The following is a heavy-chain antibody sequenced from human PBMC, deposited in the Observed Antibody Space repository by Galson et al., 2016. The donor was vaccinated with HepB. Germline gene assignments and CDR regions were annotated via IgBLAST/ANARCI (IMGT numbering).Heavy chain of an antibody. CDR2: IWYGGSNK. Sequence: SLRLSCAASGFSFSNSGMHWVRQPPGKGLEWVSFIWYGGSNKYDADSVKGRFTISRDNSKNTLYLQMNSLRAEDTAVYYCARDHSGYGDQSYFDYWGQGTLVTVSS. D-gene: IGHD4-17*01. CDR3: ARDHSGYGDQSYFDY. CDR1: GFSFSNSG. J-gene: IGHJ4*02. V-gene: IGHV3-33*01.